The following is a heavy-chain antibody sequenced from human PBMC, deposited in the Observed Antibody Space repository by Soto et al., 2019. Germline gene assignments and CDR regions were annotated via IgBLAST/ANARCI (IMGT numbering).Heavy chain of an antibody. CDR3: ARVPYEIRGVISFAYYYGMDV. J-gene: IGHJ6*02. Sequence: GASVKVSCKASGYTFTSYGTSWVRQAPGQGLEWMGWISAYNGNTNYAQKLQGRVTMTTDTSTSTAYMELRSLRSDDTAVYYCARVPYEIRGVISFAYYYGMDVWGQGTTVTVSS. V-gene: IGHV1-18*01. D-gene: IGHD3-10*01. CDR2: ISAYNGNT. CDR1: GYTFTSYG.